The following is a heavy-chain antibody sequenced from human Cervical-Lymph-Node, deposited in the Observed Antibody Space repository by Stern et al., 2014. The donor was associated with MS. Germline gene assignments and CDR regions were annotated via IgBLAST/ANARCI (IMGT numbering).Heavy chain of an antibody. V-gene: IGHV3-64*02. Sequence: EVHLLESGEGVVQPGGSLRLSCSASGFTFSIYALHWVRQAPGKGLEYLSAISSNGVATYYADSVKGRYTISRDNSKNTLYLQMDGLRPEDMAVYYCARGPSSGWYYFDSWGQGTLVTVSS. CDR1: GFTFSIYA. J-gene: IGHJ4*02. D-gene: IGHD6-19*01. CDR2: ISSNGVAT. CDR3: ARGPSSGWYYFDS.